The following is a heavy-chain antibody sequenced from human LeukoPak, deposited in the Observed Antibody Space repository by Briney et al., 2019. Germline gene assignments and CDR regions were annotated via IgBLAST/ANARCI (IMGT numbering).Heavy chain of an antibody. Sequence: GGSLRLSCTASGFPFIEYSMNWVRQVPGKGLEWISYIGIDSGNTKYADSVRGRFTISADKAKNSLYLQMNSLRVEDTAVYYCAREYSSSSRQFDYWGQGTLVTVSS. CDR2: IGIDSGNT. J-gene: IGHJ4*02. CDR1: GFPFIEYS. D-gene: IGHD6-6*01. CDR3: AREYSSSSRQFDY. V-gene: IGHV3-48*01.